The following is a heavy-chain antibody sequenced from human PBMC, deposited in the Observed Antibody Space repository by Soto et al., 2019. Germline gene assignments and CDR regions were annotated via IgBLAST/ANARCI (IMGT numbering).Heavy chain of an antibody. CDR1: GYPYTNSY. Sequence: QVQLVQSGAEVRKPGASVKVSCKASGYPYTNSYMHWVRQAPGQGLEWMGWIHPNTGGTNYAQKFQGRVTMTRDTSVSTVYMELNRLTSDDTAIYFCASEFRTRGWFRQAGNFAMDVWGQGTPVTV. V-gene: IGHV1-2*02. J-gene: IGHJ6*02. CDR3: ASEFRTRGWFRQAGNFAMDV. D-gene: IGHD6-19*01. CDR2: IHPNTGGT.